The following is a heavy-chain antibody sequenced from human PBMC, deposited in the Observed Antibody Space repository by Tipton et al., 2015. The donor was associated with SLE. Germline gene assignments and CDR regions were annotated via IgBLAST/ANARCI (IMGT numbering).Heavy chain of an antibody. J-gene: IGHJ4*02. CDR3: ARSDGGY. CDR1: GGSISGQY. V-gene: IGHV4-59*11. CDR2: IHYSGST. Sequence: TLSLTCTVSGGSISGQYWSWIRQPPGKGLEWIGYIHYSGSTNYNPSLKSRVTISVDTSRNQFSLKLTSVTAADTAVYYCARSDGGYWGQGTQVTVSS. D-gene: IGHD3-16*01.